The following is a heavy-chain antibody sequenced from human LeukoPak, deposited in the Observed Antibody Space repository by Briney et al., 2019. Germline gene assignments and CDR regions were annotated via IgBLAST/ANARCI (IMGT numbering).Heavy chain of an antibody. Sequence: PGGSLRLSCAASGFTVSSNYMSWVRQAPGKGLEWVSVIYSGGSTYYAGSVKGRFIISRENSESTVYLQMNSLTAEDTAIYYCAKSLAPGTGIFDKWGLGTLVTVSS. CDR3: AKSLAPGTGIFDK. CDR2: IYSGGST. V-gene: IGHV3-53*01. D-gene: IGHD6-13*01. CDR1: GFTVSSNY. J-gene: IGHJ4*02.